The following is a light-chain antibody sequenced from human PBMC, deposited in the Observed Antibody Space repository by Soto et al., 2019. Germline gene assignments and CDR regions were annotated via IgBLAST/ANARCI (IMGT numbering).Light chain of an antibody. V-gene: IGKV1-39*01. CDR2: AAS. J-gene: IGKJ5*01. CDR3: QQSYSTPIT. CDR1: QRISNY. Sequence: IQMDQSXSSLSALLGEXXXXXXXVSQRISNYLNWYQLKXGKAPELLIYAASXLKSGVPARFSGSGSGTDFTLTISSLQTEDFTTYYCQQSYSTPITFGQGTRLEIK.